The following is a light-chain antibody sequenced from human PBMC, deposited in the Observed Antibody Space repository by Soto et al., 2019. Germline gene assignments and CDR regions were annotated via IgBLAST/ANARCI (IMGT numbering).Light chain of an antibody. CDR1: STDVGGYNY. V-gene: IGLV2-8*01. CDR3: SAYAGGNKFVV. CDR2: EVS. J-gene: IGLJ2*01. Sequence: QSALTQPPSASGSPGQSVTIPCTGTSTDVGGYNYVSWFQQHPGKAPKLIIYEVSKRPSGVADRISGCRSGNTASLTGSGLRGEDEADDYCSAYAGGNKFVVFGGGTKLTVL.